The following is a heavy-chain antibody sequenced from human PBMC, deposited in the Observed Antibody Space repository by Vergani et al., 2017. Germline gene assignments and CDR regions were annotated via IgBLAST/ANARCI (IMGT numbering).Heavy chain of an antibody. J-gene: IGHJ5*02. Sequence: QVQLVQSGAEVKKPGASVKVSCKVSGYTLTELSMHWVRQAPGKGLEWMGGFDPEDGETIYAQKFQGRVTMTEDTSTDTAYMELSSLRSEDTAVYYCARAQGSITMVRGVQRNWFDPWGQGTLVTVSS. CDR2: FDPEDGET. CDR1: GYTLTELS. D-gene: IGHD3-10*01. CDR3: ARAQGSITMVRGVQRNWFDP. V-gene: IGHV1-24*01.